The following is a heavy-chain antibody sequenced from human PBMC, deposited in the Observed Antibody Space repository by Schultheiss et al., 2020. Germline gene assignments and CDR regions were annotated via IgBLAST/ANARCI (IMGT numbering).Heavy chain of an antibody. J-gene: IGHJ4*02. CDR1: GFTFSDHY. CDR3: ARGVVVAVYYFDY. V-gene: IGHV3-11*01. CDR2: ISPDSTTI. D-gene: IGHD2-15*01. Sequence: GSLRLSCAASGFTFSDHYMTWIRQAPGKGLEWVSYISPDSTTIYYADSVKGRFTISRDNAKNSLYLQMNSLRAEDTAVYYCARGVVVAVYYFDYWGQGTLVTVSS.